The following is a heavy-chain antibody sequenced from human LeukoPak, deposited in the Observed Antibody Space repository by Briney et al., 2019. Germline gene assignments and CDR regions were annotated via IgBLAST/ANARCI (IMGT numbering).Heavy chain of an antibody. CDR2: IYYSGST. J-gene: IGHJ3*02. Sequence: SETLSLTCTVSGGSISSYYWSWIRQPPGKGLEWIGYIYYSGSTNYSPSLKSRVTISVDTSKNQFSLKLSSVTAGDTAVYYCAREIAVAGTAFDIWGQGTMVTVSS. D-gene: IGHD6-19*01. CDR1: GGSISSYY. CDR3: AREIAVAGTAFDI. V-gene: IGHV4-59*01.